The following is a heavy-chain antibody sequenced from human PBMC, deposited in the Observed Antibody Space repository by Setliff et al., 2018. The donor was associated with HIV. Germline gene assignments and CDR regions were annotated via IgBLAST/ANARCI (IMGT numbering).Heavy chain of an antibody. CDR3: ARDKDAIYYGSGSFFYYYYMDV. J-gene: IGHJ6*03. D-gene: IGHD3-10*01. V-gene: IGHV1-69*06. CDR1: GGTFSSYA. Sequence: SVKVSCKASGGTFSSYAISWVRQAPGQGLEWMGRIIPMFGTANYAQKFQGRVTITADKSTSTAYMELSSLRSEDTAVYYCARDKDAIYYGSGSFFYYYYMDVWGKGTTVTVSS. CDR2: IIPMFGTA.